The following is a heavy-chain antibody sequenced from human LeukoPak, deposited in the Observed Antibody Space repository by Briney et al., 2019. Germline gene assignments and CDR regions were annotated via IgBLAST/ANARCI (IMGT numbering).Heavy chain of an antibody. V-gene: IGHV3-23*01. Sequence: GGSLRLSCAASGFTFSSYAMSWVRQAPGKGLEWVSAISGSGGSTYYADSVKGRFTISRDNAKNTLYLQMNSLRAEDTAVYYCARDWGGNYEAFDIWGQGTMVTVSS. CDR3: ARDWGGNYEAFDI. D-gene: IGHD1-7*01. CDR1: GFTFSSYA. J-gene: IGHJ3*02. CDR2: ISGSGGST.